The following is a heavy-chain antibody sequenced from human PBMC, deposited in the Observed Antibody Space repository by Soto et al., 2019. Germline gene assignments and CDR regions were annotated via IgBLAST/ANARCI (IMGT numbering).Heavy chain of an antibody. J-gene: IGHJ3*02. CDR1: GGSVNSGNYY. CDR3: ARVERGTATTVVDAFDI. D-gene: IGHD1-1*01. Sequence: QVQLQQWGAGLLKPSETLSLTCAVFGGSVNSGNYYWSWIRQPPGKGLEWIGEMSHSGGTHFNPSLKSRDTISVDTSKIQFSLKMSSVTAADTALYYCARVERGTATTVVDAFDIWGPGTMVTVSS. V-gene: IGHV4-34*01. CDR2: MSHSGGT.